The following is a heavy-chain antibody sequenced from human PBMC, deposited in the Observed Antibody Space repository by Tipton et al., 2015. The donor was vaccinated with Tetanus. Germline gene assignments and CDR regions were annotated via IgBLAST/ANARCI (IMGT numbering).Heavy chain of an antibody. V-gene: IGHV3-30*03. CDR1: GFPFKEKG. CDR2: ISSNGVNT. Sequence: SLRLSCVASGFPFKEKGMNWVRQAPGKGLEWLASISSNGVNTYSADSVKGRFTISRANSKNTLYLQMNNLRPEDTAMYYCARSHMVTLDYWGQGTLVTVSS. D-gene: IGHD2-21*02. J-gene: IGHJ4*02. CDR3: ARSHMVTLDY.